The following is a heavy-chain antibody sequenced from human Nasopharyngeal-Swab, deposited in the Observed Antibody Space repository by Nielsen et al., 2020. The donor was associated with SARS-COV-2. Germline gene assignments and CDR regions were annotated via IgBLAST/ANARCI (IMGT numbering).Heavy chain of an antibody. Sequence: SLKISCAASGFTFDDHAMHWVRQAPGKGLEWVSGIIWNGDSRGYADSVKGRFTISRDSAKKSLYLQMNSLRPDDTALYYCAKDKGRGISPVEGSLDIWGQGTMATVSS. V-gene: IGHV3-9*01. CDR3: AKDKGRGISPVEGSLDI. CDR1: GFTFDDHA. D-gene: IGHD4-23*01. J-gene: IGHJ3*02. CDR2: IIWNGDSR.